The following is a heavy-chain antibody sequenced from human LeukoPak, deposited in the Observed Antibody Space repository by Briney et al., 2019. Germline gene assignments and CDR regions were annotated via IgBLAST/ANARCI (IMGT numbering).Heavy chain of an antibody. Sequence: RGSLRLSCTASGFTFSTYWINWVRQSPGKGLVWVALINDDGSTTTHADSVKGRFTISRDNAKNTAYLQMNSLRDEDTAVYFCARDYAGSPDYWGQGTLVTVSA. V-gene: IGHV3-74*03. CDR3: ARDYAGSPDY. CDR1: GFTFSTYW. CDR2: INDDGSTT. J-gene: IGHJ4*02. D-gene: IGHD3-10*01.